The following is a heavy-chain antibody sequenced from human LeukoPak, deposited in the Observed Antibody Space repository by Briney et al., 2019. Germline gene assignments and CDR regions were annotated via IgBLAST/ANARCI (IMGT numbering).Heavy chain of an antibody. Sequence: KPGGSLRLSCAASGFTFSSYSMNWVRQAPGKGLEWVSSISSSSDYIYYADSGKGRFTISRDNAKNSLYVQMNSLRAEDTAVYYCARDSGSGSYYPRFDYWGEGTLVSVSS. J-gene: IGHJ4*02. V-gene: IGHV3-21*01. D-gene: IGHD3-10*01. CDR2: ISSSSDYI. CDR1: GFTFSSYS. CDR3: ARDSGSGSYYPRFDY.